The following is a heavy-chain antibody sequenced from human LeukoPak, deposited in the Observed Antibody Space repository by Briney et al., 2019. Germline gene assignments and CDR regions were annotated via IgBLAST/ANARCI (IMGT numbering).Heavy chain of an antibody. D-gene: IGHD5-12*01. J-gene: IGHJ4*02. Sequence: GSLRLSCAASGFPFASSGMTWVRQAPGKGLEWVSGITSAGSTYYADSVKGRFTISRDNSKNTLYLQMNSLRAEDTAVYYCAKSRSGRHYWGQGTLVTVSS. V-gene: IGHV3-23*01. CDR1: GFPFASSG. CDR2: ITSAGST. CDR3: AKSRSGRHY.